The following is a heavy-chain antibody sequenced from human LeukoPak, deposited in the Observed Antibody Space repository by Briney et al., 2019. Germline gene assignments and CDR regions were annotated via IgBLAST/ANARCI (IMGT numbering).Heavy chain of an antibody. CDR2: MNPNTGDT. J-gene: IGHJ6*03. CDR3: ARLGLEWFHFYYMDV. CDR1: GYTFTSYD. D-gene: IGHD3-3*01. V-gene: IGHV1-8*01. Sequence: ASVKVSCKASGYTFTSYDINWVRQAPGQGLEWMGWMNPNTGDTGYAQKFQGRVTMTRNTSISTAYMELSSLRSEDTAVYYCARLGLEWFHFYYMDVWGNGTTVIVSS.